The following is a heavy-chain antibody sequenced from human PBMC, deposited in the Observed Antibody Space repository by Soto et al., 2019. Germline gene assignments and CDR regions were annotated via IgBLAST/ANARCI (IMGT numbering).Heavy chain of an antibody. CDR2: IYYSGST. D-gene: IGHD4-17*01. V-gene: IGHV4-39*01. J-gene: IGHJ4*02. Sequence: SETLSLTCTVSGGSISSSSYYWGWIRQPPGKGLEWIGSIYYSGSTYYNPSLKSRVTISVDTSKNQFSLKLSSVTAADTAVYYFERSMTTVVTLDYWGQVNLVTVSS. CDR1: GGSISSSSYY. CDR3: ERSMTTVVTLDY.